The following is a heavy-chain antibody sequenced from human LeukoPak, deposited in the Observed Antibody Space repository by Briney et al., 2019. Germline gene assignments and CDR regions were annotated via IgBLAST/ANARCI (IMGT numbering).Heavy chain of an antibody. CDR3: ARDRFPAGYSSSWYPFAY. D-gene: IGHD6-13*01. V-gene: IGHV3-48*01. J-gene: IGHJ4*02. CDR1: GFTFSSYN. Sequence: GESLRLSCAASGFTFSSYNMNWVRQAPGKGLEWVSYISSSSRTIYYADSVKGRFTISRDNAKNSLYLQMNSLRAEDTAVYYCARDRFPAGYSSSWYPFAYWGQGTLVTVSS. CDR2: ISSSSRTI.